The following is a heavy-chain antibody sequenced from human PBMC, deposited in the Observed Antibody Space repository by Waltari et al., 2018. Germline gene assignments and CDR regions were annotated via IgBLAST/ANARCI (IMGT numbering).Heavy chain of an antibody. Sequence: EVQLVESGGGLVQPGGSLRLSCEAFGFTFSDFWMTWVRQAPGKGLEWVDNKKKDGSEKYYVDSVKGRFTVSRDNAKNSLYLQMSSLRAEDTAIYYCARDRGYCGGDCYKNLDSWGQGTLVAVSS. D-gene: IGHD2-21*01. J-gene: IGHJ4*02. CDR3: ARDRGYCGGDCYKNLDS. CDR1: GFTFSDFW. V-gene: IGHV3-7*01. CDR2: KKKDGSEK.